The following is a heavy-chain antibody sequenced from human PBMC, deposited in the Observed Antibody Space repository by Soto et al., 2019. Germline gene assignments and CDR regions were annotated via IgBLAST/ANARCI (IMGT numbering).Heavy chain of an antibody. CDR1: GFILSECA. CDR3: ARDLSWGSNWYYYMDV. Sequence: GGALRLSCATPGFILSECAMNRVRRATGEGLEWVSYISSSSSVIDYADSVKGRFTVSRDNARNSLYLQMNSLRAEDTAVYYCARDLSWGSNWYYYMDVWGKGTTVTVSS. J-gene: IGHJ6*03. CDR2: ISSSSSVI. V-gene: IGHV3-48*01. D-gene: IGHD7-27*01.